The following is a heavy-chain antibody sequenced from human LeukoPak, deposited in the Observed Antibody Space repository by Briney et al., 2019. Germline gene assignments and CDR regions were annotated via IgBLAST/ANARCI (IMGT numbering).Heavy chain of an antibody. CDR3: AKSRLYSSGSADY. J-gene: IGHJ4*02. CDR1: GFTFSAFG. V-gene: IGHV3-30*18. CDR2: ISSDGTNK. D-gene: IGHD6-19*01. Sequence: GGSLRLSCAASGFTFSAFGMHWVRQAPGKGLEWVAVISSDGTNKYYTDSVKGRFTISRDYSKNTLYMQMNSLRAEDTAVYSCAKSRLYSSGSADYWGQGTLVTVSS.